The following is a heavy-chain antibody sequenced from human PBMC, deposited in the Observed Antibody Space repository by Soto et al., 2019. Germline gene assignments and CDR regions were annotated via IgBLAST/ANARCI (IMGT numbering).Heavy chain of an antibody. CDR2: VYYSGST. CDR1: GGSISSGGYY. V-gene: IGHV4-61*08. J-gene: IGHJ4*02. Sequence: SETLSLTCTVSGGSISSGGYYWSWIRQHPGKGLEWIGYVYYSGSTNYNPSLKSRVTISLDTSKNQFSLKLSSVTAADTAVYYCASSFYSGSGSSTYYFDYWGQGTLVTVSS. D-gene: IGHD3-10*01. CDR3: ASSFYSGSGSSTYYFDY.